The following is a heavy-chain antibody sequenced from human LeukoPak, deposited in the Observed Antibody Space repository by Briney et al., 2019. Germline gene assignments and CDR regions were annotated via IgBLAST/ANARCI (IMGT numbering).Heavy chain of an antibody. CDR3: ARVVVTKILNDAFDI. J-gene: IGHJ3*02. Sequence: PGGSLRLSCAASGFTFSSYAMHWVRQAPGKGLEWVAVISYDRSNKYYADSVKGRFTISRDNSKNTLYLQMNSLRAEDTAVYYCARVVVTKILNDAFDIWGQGTMVTVSS. CDR1: GFTFSSYA. CDR2: ISYDRSNK. D-gene: IGHD3-22*01. V-gene: IGHV3-30*04.